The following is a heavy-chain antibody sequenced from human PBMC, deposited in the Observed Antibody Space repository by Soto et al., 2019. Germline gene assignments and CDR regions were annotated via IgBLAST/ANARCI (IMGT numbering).Heavy chain of an antibody. CDR3: ARVVRQWLTWFDP. CDR2: IYYSGST. CDR1: GCSISSYC. Sequence: SETLSLTCPVSGCSISSYCWSWIRQPPGKGLEWIGYIYYSGSTNYNPSLKSRVTISVDTSKNQFSLKLSSVTAADTAVYYCARVVRQWLTWFDPWGQGTLVTVSS. V-gene: IGHV4-59*01. D-gene: IGHD6-19*01. J-gene: IGHJ5*02.